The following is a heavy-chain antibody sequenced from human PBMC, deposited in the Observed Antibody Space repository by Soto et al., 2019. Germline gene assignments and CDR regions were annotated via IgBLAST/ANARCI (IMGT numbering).Heavy chain of an antibody. CDR2: IYYSGST. Sequence: QVQLQESGPGLVKPSETLSLTCTVSGGSVSSGSYYWSWIRQPPGKRLEWIGYIYYSGSTNYNPSRKSRVTISVDTSKNQLSLKLSSVTAADTAVYYCARGAVDLYFQHWGQGTLVTVSS. V-gene: IGHV4-61*01. CDR3: ARGAVDLYFQH. D-gene: IGHD6-19*01. J-gene: IGHJ1*01. CDR1: GGSVSSGSYY.